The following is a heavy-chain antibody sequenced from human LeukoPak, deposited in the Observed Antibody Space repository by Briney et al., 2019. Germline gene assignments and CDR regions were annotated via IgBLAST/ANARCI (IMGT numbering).Heavy chain of an antibody. Sequence: GSLRLSCAASGFTFRSYSMNWGRQAPGKGLEWGSSISSSSSYIYYADSVKGRFTISRDNAKNSLYLQMNSLRAEDTAVYYCARESEIRFLEWLFVFDYWGQGTLVTVSS. D-gene: IGHD3-3*01. CDR1: GFTFRSYS. J-gene: IGHJ4*02. V-gene: IGHV3-21*01. CDR2: ISSSSSYI. CDR3: ARESEIRFLEWLFVFDY.